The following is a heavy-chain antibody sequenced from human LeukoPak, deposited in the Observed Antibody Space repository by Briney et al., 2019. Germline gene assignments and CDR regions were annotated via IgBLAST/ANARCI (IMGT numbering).Heavy chain of an antibody. V-gene: IGHV3-48*01. CDR3: ARFRTWGDKAFDY. J-gene: IGHJ4*02. CDR2: IGTTSGAI. CDR1: GVTLSSYA. Sequence: GGSLRLSCAASGVTLSSYAMSWARQAPGKGLEWVSYIGTTSGAIYYADSVKGRFTISRDSAKNSLYLQMNSLRAEDTAVYYCARFRTWGDKAFDYWGQGTLVTASS. D-gene: IGHD2-21*02.